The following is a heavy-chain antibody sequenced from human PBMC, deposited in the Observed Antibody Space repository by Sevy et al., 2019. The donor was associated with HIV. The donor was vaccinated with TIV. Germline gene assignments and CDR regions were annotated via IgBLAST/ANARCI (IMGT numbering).Heavy chain of an antibody. CDR1: GFTFTNYW. Sequence: GGSLRLSCAASGFTFTNYWMHWVRQAPGKGRVWVSRVENDGSGTNYADSVKGRFTISRDNAKNTVYLQMNSLRAEDTAVYYCTRDMYGIDYWGQGTLVTVSS. D-gene: IGHD2-8*01. CDR2: VENDGSGT. V-gene: IGHV3-74*01. CDR3: TRDMYGIDY. J-gene: IGHJ4*02.